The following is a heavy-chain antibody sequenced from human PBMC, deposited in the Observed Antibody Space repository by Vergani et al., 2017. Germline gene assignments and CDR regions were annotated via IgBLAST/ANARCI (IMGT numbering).Heavy chain of an antibody. CDR2: IKMDGITK. J-gene: IGHJ3*02. V-gene: IGHV3-7*01. D-gene: IGHD2-15*01. CDR3: AGGISAESGETYYDANDI. CDR1: GFTFSNSW. Sequence: EVQLVESGGTLVQPGGSLRLSCVASGFTFSNSWMSWVRQAPGKGLEWVANIKMDGITKHYVDTVKGRFTVSRDNAKMSLFLQMDSLRVEDTAVYYCAGGISAESGETYYDANDIWGEGTTVTVSS.